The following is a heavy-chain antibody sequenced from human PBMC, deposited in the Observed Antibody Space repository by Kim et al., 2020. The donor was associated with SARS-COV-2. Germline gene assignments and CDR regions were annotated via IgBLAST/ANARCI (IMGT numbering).Heavy chain of an antibody. J-gene: IGHJ3*02. V-gene: IGHV4-30-4*01. CDR3: ARDNNYDSSGYYTHDAFDI. D-gene: IGHD3-22*01. CDR1: GGSISSGDYY. Sequence: SETLSLTCTVSGGSISSGDYYWSWIRQPPGKGLEWIGYIYYSGSTYYNPSLKSRVTISVDTSKNQFSLKLSSVTAADTAVYYCARDNNYDSSGYYTHDAFDIWGQGTMVTVSS. CDR2: IYYSGST.